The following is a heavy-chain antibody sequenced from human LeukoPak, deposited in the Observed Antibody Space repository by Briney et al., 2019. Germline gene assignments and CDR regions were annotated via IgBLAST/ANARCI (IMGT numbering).Heavy chain of an antibody. CDR2: LNPNSGGT. CDR3: ARGGGYCSGGSCYNWFDP. Sequence: ASVKVSCKVSGYTFTGYYMHWVRQAPGQGLEWMGWLNPNSGGTNYAQKFQGRVTMTRDTSISTAYMELSRLRSDDTAVYYCARGGGYCSGGSCYNWFDPWGQGTLVTVSS. D-gene: IGHD2-15*01. J-gene: IGHJ5*02. V-gene: IGHV1-2*02. CDR1: GYTFTGYY.